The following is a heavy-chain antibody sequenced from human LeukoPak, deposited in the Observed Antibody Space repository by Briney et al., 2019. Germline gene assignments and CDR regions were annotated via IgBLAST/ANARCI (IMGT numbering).Heavy chain of an antibody. Sequence: GESLKISCKGSGYSFTTNWIGWVRQMPGKGLEWMGIIYPSDSDTRYNPSFQGQVTISADKSISTASLQWRSLKASDTAIYYCARLSPGVGATAEYWGQGTLVTVSS. CDR1: GYSFTTNW. CDR2: IYPSDSDT. CDR3: ARLSPGVGATAEY. D-gene: IGHD1-26*01. V-gene: IGHV5-51*01. J-gene: IGHJ4*02.